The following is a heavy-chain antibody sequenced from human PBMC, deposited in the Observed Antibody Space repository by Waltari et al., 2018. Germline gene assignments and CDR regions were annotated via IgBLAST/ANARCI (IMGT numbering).Heavy chain of an antibody. CDR3: ARDTYSSGWYLLEEL. CDR1: GASIDSSNYF. CDR2: ISYSGTT. Sequence: QLQLQESGPGLVKPSETLSLTCVVSGASIDSSNYFWGWIRQPPGKGLEWIGSISYSGTTYYNPSLKSRVSISGDKSKNQFSLNLTSVTAADTAVYYCARDTYSSGWYLLEELWGQGTLVTVSS. D-gene: IGHD6-19*01. J-gene: IGHJ4*02. V-gene: IGHV4-39*07.